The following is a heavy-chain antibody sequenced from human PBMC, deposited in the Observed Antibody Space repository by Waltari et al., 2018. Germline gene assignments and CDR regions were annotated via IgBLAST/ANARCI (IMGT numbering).Heavy chain of an antibody. J-gene: IGHJ4*02. V-gene: IGHV1-18*01. CDR1: VYLFSNSG. CDR2: IYPYNGNT. Sequence: QLVQSGAEVKKPGASVKVSCKASVYLFSNSGITWVRKAPGQGLEWMGWIYPYNGNTKYEQNFQGRVTMTTDTSTATAYMEIRSLRSDDTAIYYCARDDVDSSNFGGFWGQGTQVTVSS. CDR3: ARDDVDSSNFGGF. D-gene: IGHD3-16*01.